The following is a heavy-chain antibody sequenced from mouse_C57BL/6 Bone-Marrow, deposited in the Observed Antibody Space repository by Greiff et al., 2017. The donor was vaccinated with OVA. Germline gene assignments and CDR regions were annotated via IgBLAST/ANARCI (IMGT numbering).Heavy chain of an antibody. CDR1: GFTFSSYA. V-gene: IGHV5-4*01. J-gene: IGHJ4*01. CDR2: ISDGGSYT. D-gene: IGHD4-1*01. Sequence: EVKVVESGGGLVKPGGSLKLSCAASGFTFSSYAMSWVRQTPEKRLEWVATISDGGSYTDYPDNVKGRFTISKDNAKNNLYLQMSHLKSEDTAMYYCARELALGPYYYAMDYWGQGTSVTVSS. CDR3: ARELALGPYYYAMDY.